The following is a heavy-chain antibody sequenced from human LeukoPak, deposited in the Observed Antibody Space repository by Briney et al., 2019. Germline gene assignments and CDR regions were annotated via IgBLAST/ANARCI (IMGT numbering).Heavy chain of an antibody. J-gene: IGHJ6*03. CDR3: ARGPTTTVTNAYYYYMDV. CDR1: GYTFTSYG. CDR2: ISAYNGNT. V-gene: IGHV1-18*01. Sequence: GASVKVSCKASGYTFTSYGISWVRQAPGQGLEWMGWISAYNGNTNYAQKLQGRVTMTTDTSTSTAYMELRSLRSDDTAVYYCARGPTTTVTNAYYYYMDVWGKGTTVTVSS. D-gene: IGHD4-11*01.